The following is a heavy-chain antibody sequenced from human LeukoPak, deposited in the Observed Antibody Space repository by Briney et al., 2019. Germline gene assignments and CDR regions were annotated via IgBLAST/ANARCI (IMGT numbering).Heavy chain of an antibody. Sequence: PSETLSLTCAVYGGSFSAYQWTWIRQPPGKGPEWIGQISHFGSSNYNPSLKSRVTISVDTSKNQFSLDLNSVTAADTAVYYCARGLAPTSGYYEGGYYYFDYWGQGLLVTVSS. CDR3: ARGLAPTSGYYEGGYYYFDY. V-gene: IGHV4-34*01. D-gene: IGHD3-22*01. CDR2: ISHFGSS. CDR1: GGSFSAYQ. J-gene: IGHJ4*02.